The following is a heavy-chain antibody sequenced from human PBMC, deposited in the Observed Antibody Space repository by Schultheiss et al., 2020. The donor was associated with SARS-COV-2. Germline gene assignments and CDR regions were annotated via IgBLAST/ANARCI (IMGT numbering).Heavy chain of an antibody. D-gene: IGHD2-8*02. V-gene: IGHV1-18*01. J-gene: IGHJ6*02. CDR3: ARTLVLVVYARGGYSYGMDV. Sequence: ASVKVSCKASGYTFTSYGISWVRQAPGQGLEWMGWVSAYNGNTNYAQKFRGRVTITSDRSVSTAYMELSSLRSEDTAVYYCARTLVLVVYARGGYSYGMDVWGQGTTVTVSS. CDR1: GYTFTSYG. CDR2: VSAYNGNT.